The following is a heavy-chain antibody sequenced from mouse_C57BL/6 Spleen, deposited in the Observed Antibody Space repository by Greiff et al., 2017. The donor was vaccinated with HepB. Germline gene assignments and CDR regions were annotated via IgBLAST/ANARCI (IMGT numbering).Heavy chain of an antibody. D-gene: IGHD2-5*01. Sequence: EVQLVESGPELVKPGASVKISCKASGYSFTGYYMNWVKQSPEKSLEWIGEINPSTGGTTYNQKFKAKATLTVDKSSSTAYMQLKSLTSEDSAVYYCARDSNYEGFAYWGQGTLVTVSA. CDR1: GYSFTGYY. CDR2: INPSTGGT. CDR3: ARDSNYEGFAY. J-gene: IGHJ3*01. V-gene: IGHV1-42*01.